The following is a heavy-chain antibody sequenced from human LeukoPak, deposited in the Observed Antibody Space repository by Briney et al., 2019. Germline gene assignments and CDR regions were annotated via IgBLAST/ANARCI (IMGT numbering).Heavy chain of an antibody. CDR3: AKETTIAALLGSFDY. V-gene: IGHV3-30*09. CDR2: ISYDGNTQ. Sequence: PGGSLRLSCAATGITFSNFPMHWVRQAPGKGLEWVAVISYDGNTQYYADSVKGRFAITRDNSKNTLYLQMNSLRAEDTAVYYCAKETTIAALLGSFDYWGQGTLVTVSS. CDR1: GITFSNFP. J-gene: IGHJ4*02. D-gene: IGHD6-6*01.